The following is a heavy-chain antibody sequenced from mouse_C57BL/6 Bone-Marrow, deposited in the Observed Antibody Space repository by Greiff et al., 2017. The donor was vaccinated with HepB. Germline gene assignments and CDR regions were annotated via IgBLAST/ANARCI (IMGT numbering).Heavy chain of an antibody. J-gene: IGHJ3*01. CDR1: GYTFTEYT. Sequence: QVHVKQSGAELVKPGASVKLSCKASGYTFTEYTIHWVKQRSGQGLEWIGWFYPGSGSIKYNEKFKDKATLTADKSSSTVYMELSRLTSEDSAVYFCARLSIYYGNYGFAYWGQGTLVTVSA. CDR2: FYPGSGSI. V-gene: IGHV1-62-2*01. D-gene: IGHD2-1*01. CDR3: ARLSIYYGNYGFAY.